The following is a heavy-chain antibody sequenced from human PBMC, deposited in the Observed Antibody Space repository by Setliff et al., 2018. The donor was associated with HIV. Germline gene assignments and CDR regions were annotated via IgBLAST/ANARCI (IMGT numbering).Heavy chain of an antibody. CDR3: ARSSMAGFDY. D-gene: IGHD6-19*01. CDR1: GGSMRSNIYY. CDR2: IHLSDT. V-gene: IGHV4-39*06. Sequence: PSETLSLTCTVSGGSMRSNIYYWGWIRLSPTKGLEWIGSIHLSDTYYNPSLKSRVTILVDTSKDQFPLKLTSLTAADTAVYYCARSSMAGFDYWGQGKLVTVSS. J-gene: IGHJ4*02.